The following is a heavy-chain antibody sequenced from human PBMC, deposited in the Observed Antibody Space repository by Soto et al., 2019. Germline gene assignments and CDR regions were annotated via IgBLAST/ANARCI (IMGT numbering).Heavy chain of an antibody. J-gene: IGHJ6*03. Sequence: SETLSLTCAVYGGSFSGYYWSWIRQPPGKGLEWIGEINHSGSTNYNPSLKSRVTISVDTSKNQFSLKLSSVTAADTAVYYCARGGSGYYTYYYYYMDVWGKGTTVTVSS. CDR1: GGSFSGYY. V-gene: IGHV4-34*01. CDR3: ARGGSGYYTYYYYYMDV. CDR2: INHSGST. D-gene: IGHD3-3*01.